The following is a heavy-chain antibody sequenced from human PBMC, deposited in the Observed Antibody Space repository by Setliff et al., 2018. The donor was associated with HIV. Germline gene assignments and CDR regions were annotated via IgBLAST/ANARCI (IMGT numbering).Heavy chain of an antibody. J-gene: IGHJ4*01. CDR3: ARRNMYYYDSRRGSFDY. V-gene: IGHV4-59*11. Sequence: PSETLSLTCTVSGGSIGHHYWSWIRLSPGRGFEWIGYVYYSGSTNYKPSLTGRVTISIDTSSNQFSLNLTSVTSADTAIYYCARRNMYYYDSRRGSFDYWGQGTLVTVSS. CDR2: VYYSGST. D-gene: IGHD3-22*01. CDR1: GGSIGHHY.